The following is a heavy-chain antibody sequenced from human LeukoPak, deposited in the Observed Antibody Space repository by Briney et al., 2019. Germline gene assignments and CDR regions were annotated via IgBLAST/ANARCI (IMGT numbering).Heavy chain of an antibody. V-gene: IGHV3-23*01. D-gene: IGHD5-12*01. J-gene: IGHJ4*02. CDR2: ISGSGGST. CDR3: ARPYEPFDC. Sequence: QPGGSLRLSCAASGFTFSSYAMIWLPPAPGKGLEWVSAISGSGGSTYYADSVKGRFTISRDNSKNTLYLQMNSLRAEDTALYYCARPYEPFDCWGQGTLVTVSS. CDR1: GFTFSSYA.